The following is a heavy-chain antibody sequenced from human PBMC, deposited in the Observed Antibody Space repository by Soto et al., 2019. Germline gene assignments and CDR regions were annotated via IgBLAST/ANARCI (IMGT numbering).Heavy chain of an antibody. CDR2: ISGYNSNT. V-gene: IGHV1-18*01. CDR1: GSTFTNYG. J-gene: IGHJ4*02. D-gene: IGHD4-17*01. CDR3: ARDMGVNDNGDNVDY. Sequence: QVQLVQSGAEVKKPGAPGKVSCGAPGSTFTNYGVSWVRQAPGKGLEWMGWISGYNSNTKYAHKVQGRVTMTINTSTITANVALRGLRSDDTAVYYCARDMGVNDNGDNVDYWGQGTRVTVSS.